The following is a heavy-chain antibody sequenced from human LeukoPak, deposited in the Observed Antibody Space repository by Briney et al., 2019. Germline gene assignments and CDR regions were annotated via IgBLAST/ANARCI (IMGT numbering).Heavy chain of an antibody. J-gene: IGHJ4*02. Sequence: GGSLRLSCAASGFTFSDYWMYWVRQAPGEGLVWISNINEHGTTTYADSVKGRFTVSRDNAKNILYLQMNSLRAEDTAVYYCARVRGGNWGQGTRVTVSS. CDR2: INEHGTT. CDR3: ARVRGGN. V-gene: IGHV3-74*01. D-gene: IGHD3-16*01. CDR1: GFTFSDYW.